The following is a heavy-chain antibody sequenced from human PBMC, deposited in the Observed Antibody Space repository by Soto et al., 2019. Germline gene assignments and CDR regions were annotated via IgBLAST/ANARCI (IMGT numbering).Heavy chain of an antibody. CDR3: ARYNSYAIDY. V-gene: IGHV4-59*01. CDR1: GTSISSYY. D-gene: IGHD2-8*01. CDR2: IHYSGTT. J-gene: IGHJ4*02. Sequence: WETLSLTCTVSGTSISSYYWSWIRQPPGKGLEWIANIHYSGTTNYNPSLASRVTLSVDTSKNQFSLKMTSVTAADRAMYFCARYNSYAIDYWGRGTLVTVSS.